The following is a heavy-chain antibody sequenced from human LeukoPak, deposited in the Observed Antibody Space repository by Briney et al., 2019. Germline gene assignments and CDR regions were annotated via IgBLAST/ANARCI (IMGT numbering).Heavy chain of an antibody. V-gene: IGHV1-2*02. CDR3: ASLCDSSGYDQNDY. CDR2: INPNSGGT. Sequence: GASVKVSCKASGYTFTGYYMHWVRQAPGQGLEWMGWINPNSGGTNYAQKFQGRVTMTRDTSISTAYMELSRLRSDDTAVYYCASLCDSSGYDQNDYWGQGTLVTVSS. D-gene: IGHD3-22*01. CDR1: GYTFTGYY. J-gene: IGHJ4*02.